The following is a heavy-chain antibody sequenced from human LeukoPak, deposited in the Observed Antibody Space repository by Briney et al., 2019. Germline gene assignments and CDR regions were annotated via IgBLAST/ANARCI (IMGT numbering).Heavy chain of an antibody. CDR3: TRVFKSGSFDY. J-gene: IGHJ4*02. CDR2: IKSKTDGGTT. V-gene: IGHV3-15*01. CDR1: GFTFTNAW. D-gene: IGHD1-26*01. Sequence: PGGSLRLSCAASGFTFTNAWMSWVRQAPGKGLEWVGRIKSKTDGGTTDYAAPVKGRFTISRDDSKNTLYLQMNSLKTEDTAVYYCTRVFKSGSFDYWGQGTLATVSS.